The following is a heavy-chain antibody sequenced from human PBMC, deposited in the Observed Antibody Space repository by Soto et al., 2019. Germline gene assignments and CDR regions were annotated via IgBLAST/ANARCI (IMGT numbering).Heavy chain of an antibody. CDR1: GFTFSSYA. D-gene: IGHD3-22*01. V-gene: IGHV3-23*01. CDR3: AKDRGFDSSGIDY. J-gene: IGHJ4*02. CDR2: ISGSGGST. Sequence: GGSLRLSCAASGFTFSSYAMSWVRQAPGKGLESVATISGSGGSTYYADSVKGRFTISRDNSKNTLYLQVNSLRVEDTAVYYCAKDRGFDSSGIDYWGQGTLVTVSS.